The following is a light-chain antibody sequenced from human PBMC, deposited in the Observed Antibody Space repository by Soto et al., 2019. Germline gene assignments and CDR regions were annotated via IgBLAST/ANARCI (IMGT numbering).Light chain of an antibody. CDR3: QQSYSIPYT. CDR2: AAS. CDR1: QSISSN. V-gene: IGKV1-39*01. J-gene: IGKJ2*01. Sequence: DLQMTQSASSLSASVGDRVTITCRASQSISSNLNWHQQKPGKAPKVLIYAASSLQSGVPSRFSGSGSGTDFPLTISSLQSEGCAPYYCQQSYSIPYTFGQWTKLEIK.